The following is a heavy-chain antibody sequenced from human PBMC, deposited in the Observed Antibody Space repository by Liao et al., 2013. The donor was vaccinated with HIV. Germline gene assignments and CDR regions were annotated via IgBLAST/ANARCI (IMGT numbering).Heavy chain of an antibody. CDR1: GGSIASGSYY. V-gene: IGHV4-61*02. Sequence: QVQLQESGPGLVKPSQTLSLTCNVSGGSIASGSYYWGWTRQTAGMGLEWVGVVFSTGNTAYNPSLRSRVTLSVDTSKNQFSLKLSSVTAADTAVYYCARLGSGWYWYFDLWGRGTLVTVSS. J-gene: IGHJ2*01. D-gene: IGHD6-19*01. CDR2: VFSTGNT. CDR3: ARLGSGWYWYFDL.